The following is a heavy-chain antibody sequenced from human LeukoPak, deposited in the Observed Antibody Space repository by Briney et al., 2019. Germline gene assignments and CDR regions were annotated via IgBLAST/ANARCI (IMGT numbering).Heavy chain of an antibody. CDR2: ISSSGSTI. D-gene: IGHD6-13*01. CDR1: GFTFSSYE. CDR3: ARERGFIAAAGFFDY. V-gene: IGHV3-48*03. Sequence: GRSLRLSCAASGFTFSSYEMNWVRQAPGKGLEWVSYISSSGSTIYYADSVKGRFTISRDNAKNSLYLQMNSLRAEDTAVYYCARERGFIAAAGFFDYWGQGTLVTVSS. J-gene: IGHJ4*02.